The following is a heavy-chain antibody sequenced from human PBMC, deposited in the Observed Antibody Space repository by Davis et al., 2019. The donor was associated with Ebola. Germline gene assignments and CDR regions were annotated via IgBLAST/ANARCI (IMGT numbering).Heavy chain of an antibody. V-gene: IGHV3-74*01. D-gene: IGHD2-2*01. CDR3: ARSSYQPDW. CDR1: GFTFSSYW. CDR2: INPDGGFT. J-gene: IGHJ4*02. Sequence: PGGSLRLSCAASGFTFSSYWMHWVRQAPGKGLVWVSRINPDGGFTDYADSVKGRFTISRDNARNTVSLQMNSLRAEDTALYYCARSSYQPDWWGQGTLVTVSS.